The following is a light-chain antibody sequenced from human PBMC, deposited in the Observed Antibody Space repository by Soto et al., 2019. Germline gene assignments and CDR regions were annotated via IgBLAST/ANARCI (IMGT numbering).Light chain of an antibody. J-gene: IGKJ4*01. V-gene: IGKV1-33*01. Sequence: ITVSHSPSAVSASVGDRVSIPCRASHYISMWLAWYQQRPGKAPKLLIYDASNLETGVPSRFSGSGSWTDFTFTISSLQPEDIATYYCQQYDNLLLSSAGGTTV. CDR3: QQYDNLLLS. CDR2: DAS. CDR1: HYISMW.